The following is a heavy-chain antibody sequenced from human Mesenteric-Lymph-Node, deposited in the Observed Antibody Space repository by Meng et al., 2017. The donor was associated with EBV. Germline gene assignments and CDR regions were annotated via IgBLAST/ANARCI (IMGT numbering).Heavy chain of an antibody. J-gene: IGHJ5*02. CDR3: ARNVQSCSGSNCYHWFDP. CDR2: IYHSGGT. V-gene: IGHV4-4*02. Sequence: VQLPESGPGLVKPSGTLSLTCTVSGVSITSNNWWTWVRQPPGKGLEWIGKIYHSGGTNYNPSLESRVTISVDKSTNQFSLRVSSVTAADTAVYYCARNVQSCSGSNCYHWFDPWGQGTLVTVSS. D-gene: IGHD2-2*01. CDR1: GVSITSNNW.